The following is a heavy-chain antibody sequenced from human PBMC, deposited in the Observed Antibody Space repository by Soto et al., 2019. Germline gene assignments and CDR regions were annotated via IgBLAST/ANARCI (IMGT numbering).Heavy chain of an antibody. V-gene: IGHV4-34*01. Sequence: QVQLQQWGAGLLKPSETLSLNCAVTGGFLSGYYWSWIRQAPGKGLEWIGEVKDGGHTNYSPSLRGRVTISSDTSNNQFSLRLNSVTAADTGVYYCARGQEGVVATHWDQGSLVTVSS. CDR1: GGFLSGYY. D-gene: IGHD5-12*01. J-gene: IGHJ4*02. CDR3: ARGQEGVVATH. CDR2: VKDGGHT.